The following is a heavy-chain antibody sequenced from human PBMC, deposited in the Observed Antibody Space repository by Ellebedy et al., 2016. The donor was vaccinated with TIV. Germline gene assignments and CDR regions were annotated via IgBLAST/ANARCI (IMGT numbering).Heavy chain of an antibody. D-gene: IGHD6-6*01. CDR2: INPSGCST. Sequence: ASVKVSCKASGYTFTSYSMHWVRQAPGQGLEWMGIINPSGCSTSYAQKFQGRVTMTRDTSTSTVYMELRSMRSEETAVYYCARDLRDSSSSRYYYGMDVWGQGTTVTVSS. V-gene: IGHV1-46*01. CDR3: ARDLRDSSSSRYYYGMDV. CDR1: GYTFTSYS. J-gene: IGHJ6*02.